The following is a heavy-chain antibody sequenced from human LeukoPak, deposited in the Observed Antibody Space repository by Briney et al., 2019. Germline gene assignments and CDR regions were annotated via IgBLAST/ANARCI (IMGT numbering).Heavy chain of an antibody. D-gene: IGHD5-18*01. CDR1: GGSISSGGYY. V-gene: IGHV4-30-2*01. J-gene: IGHJ4*02. CDR3: ARGASYGLFFDY. CDR2: IYHSGST. Sequence: SQTLSLTCTVSGGSISSGGYYWSWIRQPPGKGLEWIGYIYHSGSTYYNPSLKSRVTISVDRSKNQFSLKLSSVTAADTAVYYCARGASYGLFFDYWGQGTLVTASS.